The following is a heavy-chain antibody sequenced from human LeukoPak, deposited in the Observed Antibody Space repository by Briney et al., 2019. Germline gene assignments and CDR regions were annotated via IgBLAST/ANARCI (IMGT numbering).Heavy chain of an antibody. CDR3: ARGIGSSWYAMVY. Sequence: GGSLRLSCAASGFTFSSYSMSWVRQAPGKGLEWVSSISSSSSYIYYADSVKGRFTISRDNAKNSLYLQMNSLRAEDTAVYYCARGIGSSWYAMVYWGQGTLVTVSS. V-gene: IGHV3-21*01. CDR1: GFTFSSYS. J-gene: IGHJ4*02. CDR2: ISSSSSYI. D-gene: IGHD6-13*01.